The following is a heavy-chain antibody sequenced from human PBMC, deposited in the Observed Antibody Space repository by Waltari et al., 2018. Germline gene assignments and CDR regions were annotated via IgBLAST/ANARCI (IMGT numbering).Heavy chain of an antibody. V-gene: IGHV4-34*01. D-gene: IGHD3-10*01. CDR1: GGSFRGYY. CDR2: INHSGST. CDR3: ARGVPPYGSGSYYNLRWFDP. J-gene: IGHJ5*02. Sequence: QVQLQQWGAGLLKPSETLSLTCAVYGGSFRGYYWSWIRQPPGQGLEWIGEINHSGSTNYNPSLKSRVTISVDTSKNQFSLKLSSVTAADTAVYYCARGVPPYGSGSYYNLRWFDPWGQGTLVTVSS.